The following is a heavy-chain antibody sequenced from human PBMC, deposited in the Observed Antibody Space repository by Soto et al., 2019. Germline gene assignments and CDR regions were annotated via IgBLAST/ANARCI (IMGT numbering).Heavy chain of an antibody. V-gene: IGHV1-69*13. D-gene: IGHD2-2*01. CDR2: IIPTFGTA. CDR3: ARGRDIVLVPAAKYYYYGMDV. J-gene: IGHJ6*02. Sequence: GASVKVSCKASGGTFSSYAISWVRQAPGQGLEWMGGIIPTFGTANYAQKFQGRVTITADESTSTAYMELSSLRSEDTAVYYCARGRDIVLVPAAKYYYYGMDVWGQGTTVTVSS. CDR1: GGTFSSYA.